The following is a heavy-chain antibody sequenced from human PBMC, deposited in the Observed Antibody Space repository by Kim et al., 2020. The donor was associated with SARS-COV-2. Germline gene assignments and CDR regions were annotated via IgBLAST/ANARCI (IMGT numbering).Heavy chain of an antibody. CDR2: IRSKPKNYAT. J-gene: IGHJ5*02. V-gene: IGHV3-73*01. D-gene: IGHD2-21*01. CDR1: GLTFSGST. Sequence: GGSLRLSCAASGLTFSGSTMHWVRQASGKGLEWVARIRSKPKNYATTYAASVQDRFTISRDDSKNTAYLQMSSLKTEDTAIYYCTRFSINNSLDPWGQGTLVTASS. CDR3: TRFSINNSLDP.